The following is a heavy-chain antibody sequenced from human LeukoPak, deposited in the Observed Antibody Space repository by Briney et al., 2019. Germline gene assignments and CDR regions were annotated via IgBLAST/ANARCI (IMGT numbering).Heavy chain of an antibody. V-gene: IGHV4-34*01. CDR1: GGSFSGYY. CDR3: ARWGGVNDAFDI. CDR2: INHSGST. D-gene: IGHD3-16*01. Sequence: SETLSLTCAVYGGSFSGYYWSWIRQPPGKGLEWIGEINHSGSTNYNPSLKSRVTISVDTSKNQFSLKLSSVTAADTAVYYCARWGGVNDAFDIWGQGTMVTVSS. J-gene: IGHJ3*02.